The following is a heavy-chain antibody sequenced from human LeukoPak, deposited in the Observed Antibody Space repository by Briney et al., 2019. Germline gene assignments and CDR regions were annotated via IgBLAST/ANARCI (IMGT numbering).Heavy chain of an antibody. Sequence: GGSPRLSCAASGFTFRSYWMSWVRQAPGKGLEWVANIKQDGSDKYYVDSVKGRFTISRDNAKNSLYLQMNSLRAEDTAVYYCAREEYGDHLWWGQGALVTVSS. CDR1: GFTFRSYW. J-gene: IGHJ4*02. CDR2: IKQDGSDK. V-gene: IGHV3-7*01. D-gene: IGHD4-17*01. CDR3: AREEYGDHLW.